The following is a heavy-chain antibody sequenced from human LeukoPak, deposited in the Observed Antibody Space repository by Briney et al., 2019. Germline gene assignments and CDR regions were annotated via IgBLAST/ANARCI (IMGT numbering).Heavy chain of an antibody. J-gene: IGHJ6*03. Sequence: GGSLRLSCEASGFIFSNYGMHWVRQAPGKGLEWVAVIWSDGSTEYYADSVKGRFTISRDNSKNTLFLQMNSLRAGDTAVYYCARARVSSGHPYYYYMDVWGKGTTVTVSS. CDR3: ARARVSSGHPYYYYMDV. V-gene: IGHV3-33*01. CDR1: GFIFSNYG. D-gene: IGHD3-22*01. CDR2: IWSDGSTE.